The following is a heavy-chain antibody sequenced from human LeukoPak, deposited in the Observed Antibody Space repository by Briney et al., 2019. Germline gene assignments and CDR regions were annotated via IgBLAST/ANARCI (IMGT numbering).Heavy chain of an antibody. J-gene: IGHJ5*02. Sequence: GASVKVSCKASGYTFTGYYMHWVRQAPGQGLECMGWINPNSGGTNYAQKFQGRVTMTGDTSISTAYMELSRLRSDDTAVYYCARPNNYYDSSGYYYRGFNWFDPWGQGTLVTVSS. CDR1: GYTFTGYY. CDR3: ARPNNYYDSSGYYYRGFNWFDP. V-gene: IGHV1-2*02. D-gene: IGHD3-22*01. CDR2: INPNSGGT.